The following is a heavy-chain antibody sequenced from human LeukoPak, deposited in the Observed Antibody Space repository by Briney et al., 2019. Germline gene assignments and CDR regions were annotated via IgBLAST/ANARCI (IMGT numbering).Heavy chain of an antibody. J-gene: IGHJ4*02. Sequence: GGSLRLSCVVSGFSISDSYMTWIRQTPGKGLEWLAYISGSGSDIYFADSVKGRFTISRDNSKNVLFLQMNSLRAEDTAVYYCAKDFDFWSGVGNYWGQGTLVTVSS. V-gene: IGHV3-11*04. D-gene: IGHD3-3*01. CDR1: GFSISDSY. CDR2: ISGSGSDI. CDR3: AKDFDFWSGVGNY.